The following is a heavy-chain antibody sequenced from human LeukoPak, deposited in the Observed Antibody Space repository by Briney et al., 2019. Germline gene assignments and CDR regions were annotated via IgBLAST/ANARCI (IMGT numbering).Heavy chain of an antibody. V-gene: IGHV3-30*02. CDR2: IRYDGSNK. Sequence: GGSLRLSCAASGFTFSGYGMHWVRQAPGKGLEWVTFIRYDGSNKYYADSVKGRFTISRDNSKNTLYLQMNSLRAEDTAVYYCAKDEVYGDTEGDWFDPWGQGTLVTVSS. CDR1: GFTFSGYG. CDR3: AKDEVYGDTEGDWFDP. J-gene: IGHJ5*02. D-gene: IGHD4/OR15-4a*01.